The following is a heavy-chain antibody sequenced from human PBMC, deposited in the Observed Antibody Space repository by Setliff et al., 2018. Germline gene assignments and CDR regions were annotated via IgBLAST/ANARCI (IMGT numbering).Heavy chain of an antibody. CDR3: ARLPGYCIGGTCSGYYTFDI. V-gene: IGHV4-39*01. D-gene: IGHD2-15*01. CDR1: GGSISSSSYY. CDR2: INYTGNT. Sequence: SETLSLTCTVSGGSISSSSYYWGWLRQPPGKGLEWLGSINYTGNTYYNPSLESRVTISVDTSKNQFSLNRRSVTAADTAVFYCARLPGYCIGGTCSGYYTFDIWGQGTMVTVSS. J-gene: IGHJ3*02.